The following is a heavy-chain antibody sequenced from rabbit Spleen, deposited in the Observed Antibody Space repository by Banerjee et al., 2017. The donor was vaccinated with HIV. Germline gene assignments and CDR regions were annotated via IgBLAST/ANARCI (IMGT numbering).Heavy chain of an antibody. CDR3: ARDTSSSFSSYGMDL. Sequence: QEQLVESGGGLVQPEGSLTLTCKASGVSFSGDSYMCWVRQAPGKGLEWIACIYAGSSGSTYYASWAKGRFTISKTSSTTVTLQLTSLTAADTATYFCARDTSSSFSSYGMDLWGPGTLVTVS. CDR2: IYAGSSGST. V-gene: IGHV1S45*01. D-gene: IGHD1-1*01. J-gene: IGHJ6*01. CDR1: GVSFSGDSY.